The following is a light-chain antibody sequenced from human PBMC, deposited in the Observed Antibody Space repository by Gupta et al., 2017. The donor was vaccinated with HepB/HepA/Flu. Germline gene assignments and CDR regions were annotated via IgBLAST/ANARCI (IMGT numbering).Light chain of an antibody. J-gene: IGLJ2*01. V-gene: IGLV2-11*01. Sequence: QSALTQPRSVSGSPGQSVTISCTGTSSDVGGYNYVSWYQQHPGKAPKLMIYDVSKRPSGVPDRFSGSKSGTTASLTISGLQAEDEADYYCCSSAGSYTFVVFGGGTKLTVL. CDR2: DVS. CDR3: CSSAGSYTFVV. CDR1: SSDVGGYNY.